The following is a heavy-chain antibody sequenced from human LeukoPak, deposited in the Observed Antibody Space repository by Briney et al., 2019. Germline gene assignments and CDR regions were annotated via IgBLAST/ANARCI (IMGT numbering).Heavy chain of an antibody. CDR3: ARVPAHYYDSSGYRYWFDP. CDR2: IYYSGST. V-gene: IGHV4-59*01. CDR1: GGSISSYY. D-gene: IGHD3-22*01. Sequence: SETLSLTCTVSGGSISSYYWSWIRQPPGKGLEWIGYIYYSGSTNYNPSLKSRVTISVDTSKNQFSLKLSSVTAADTAVYYCARVPAHYYDSSGYRYWFDPWGQGTLVTVSS. J-gene: IGHJ5*02.